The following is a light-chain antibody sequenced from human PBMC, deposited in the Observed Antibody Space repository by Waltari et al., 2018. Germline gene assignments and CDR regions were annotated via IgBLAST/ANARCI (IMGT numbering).Light chain of an antibody. V-gene: IGLV2-14*03. CDR2: DLS. J-gene: IGLJ1*01. Sequence: QSALTQPASVSGSPGQSITISCPGTSSYVGVYNYVPWNQQHPGQAPKLMIYDLSNRPSGVSNRFSGSKSGNTASLTISVLQAEDEADYYCSSYTSSFIYVFGTGTKVTVL. CDR1: SSYVGVYNY. CDR3: SSYTSSFIYV.